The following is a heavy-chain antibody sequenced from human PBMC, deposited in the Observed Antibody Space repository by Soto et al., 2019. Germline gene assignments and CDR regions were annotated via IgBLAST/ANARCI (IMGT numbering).Heavy chain of an antibody. Sequence: QVHLVQSGAEVKKPGASVKVSCKGSGYAFTTYGITWVRQAPGQDLEWMGWISAHNGNTNYAQKLQGRVTVTRDTSTSTAYMELRSLRSDDTAVYYCARGRYGDYWGQGALVTVSS. J-gene: IGHJ4*02. D-gene: IGHD1-1*01. CDR3: ARGRYGDY. V-gene: IGHV1-18*01. CDR2: ISAHNGNT. CDR1: GYAFTTYG.